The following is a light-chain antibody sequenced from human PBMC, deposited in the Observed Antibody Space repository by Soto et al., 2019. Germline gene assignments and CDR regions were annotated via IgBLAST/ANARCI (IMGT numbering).Light chain of an antibody. CDR2: DAS. V-gene: IGKV3D-20*02. J-gene: IGKJ5*01. CDR3: KQSYSTPIT. CDR1: QTVSSNY. Sequence: EIVLTQSPGTLSLSPGERATLSCRASQTVSSNYLAWCQQRPGQAPRLLIYDASNRATGIQARFSGSGSGTDFTLTIRSLQPEDFATYYCKQSYSTPITFGQGTRLEIK.